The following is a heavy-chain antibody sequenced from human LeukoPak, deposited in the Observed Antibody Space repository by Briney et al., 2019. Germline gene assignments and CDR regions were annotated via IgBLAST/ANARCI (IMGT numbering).Heavy chain of an antibody. V-gene: IGHV3-7*01. CDR1: GFTFSSHW. Sequence: PGGSLRLSCAASGFTFSSHWMSWVRQSPGKGLEWVANIKQDGSEKNYVDSVKGRFTISRDNAKNSLYLQMNSLRDEDTAVYYCARGLNWFDTWGQGILVIVSS. J-gene: IGHJ5*02. CDR3: ARGLNWFDT. CDR2: IKQDGSEK.